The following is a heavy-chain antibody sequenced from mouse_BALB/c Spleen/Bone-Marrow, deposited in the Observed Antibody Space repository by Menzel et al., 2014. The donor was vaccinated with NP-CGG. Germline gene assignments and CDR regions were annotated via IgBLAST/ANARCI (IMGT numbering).Heavy chain of an antibody. D-gene: IGHD1-1*01. CDR1: GFTFSNYW. J-gene: IGHJ3*01. CDR2: IRLKSNNYAT. Sequence: EVMLVESGGGLVQPGGSIKLSCVASGFTFSNYWMNWVRQSPEKGLEWVAEIRLKSNNYATHYAESVKGRFTISRDDSKSSVHLQMNNLRAEDTGIYYCTSITPWFAYWGQGTLVTVSA. CDR3: TSITPWFAY. V-gene: IGHV6-6*02.